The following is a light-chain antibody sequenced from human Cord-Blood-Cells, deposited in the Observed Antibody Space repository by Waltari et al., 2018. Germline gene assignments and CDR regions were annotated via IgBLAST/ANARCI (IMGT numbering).Light chain of an antibody. CDR3: QQSYCTPYS. CDR2: AAS. Sequence: DIQMTQSPSSLSASVGDRVTITCRASQSISSYLNWYQQKPGKAPKLLIYAASSLQSGVPSRFSGSGSGTDFTLTINSLQPEDFATYYCQQSYCTPYSFGQGTKLEIK. J-gene: IGKJ2*03. V-gene: IGKV1-39*01. CDR1: QSISSY.